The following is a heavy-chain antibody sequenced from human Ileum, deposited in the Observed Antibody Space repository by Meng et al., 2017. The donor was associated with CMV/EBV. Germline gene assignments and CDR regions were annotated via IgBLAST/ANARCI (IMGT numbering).Heavy chain of an antibody. CDR2: INVYSGNP. CDR3: TRGAGEHTAKFDY. J-gene: IGHJ4*02. D-gene: IGHD5-18*01. V-gene: IGHV7-4-1*02. CDR1: GYTVFDYG. Sequence: QVQLVQSGSEFKEPGASVKVSCKTSGYTVFDYGINWVRQAPGQRLEWMGWINVYSGNPTYAQDFTGRFVFSLDTSVSTAYLQINSLRAEDTAVYYCTRGAGEHTAKFDYWGQGTLVTVSS.